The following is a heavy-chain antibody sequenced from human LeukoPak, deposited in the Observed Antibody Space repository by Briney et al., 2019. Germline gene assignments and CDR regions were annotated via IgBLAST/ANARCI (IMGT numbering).Heavy chain of an antibody. CDR1: GFTFDDYA. V-gene: IGHV3-43*02. CDR3: ARDPNSGENY. CDR2: ISGHADST. D-gene: IGHD6-19*01. J-gene: IGHJ4*02. Sequence: GGSLRLSCAASGFTFDDYAMHWVRQAPGKGLEWVSLISGHADSTFYADSVKGRFTISRDNSKNSAFLQMNSLSTEDTALYYCARDPNSGENYWGQGTLVTVSS.